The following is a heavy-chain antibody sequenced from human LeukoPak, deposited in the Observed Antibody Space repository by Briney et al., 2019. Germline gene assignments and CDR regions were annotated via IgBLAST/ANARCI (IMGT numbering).Heavy chain of an antibody. D-gene: IGHD5-18*01. CDR3: ARDLSGVTGYTYGRGIDY. J-gene: IGHJ4*02. CDR1: GFTFSSYW. CDR2: IKKDGSEK. Sequence: GGSLRLSCAASGFTFSSYWMSWVRQAPGKGLEWVANIKKDGSEKYYVDSVKGRSTISRDNAKTSLYLQMNSLRVEDTAVYYCARDLSGVTGYTYGRGIDYWGQGTLVTVSS. V-gene: IGHV3-7*01.